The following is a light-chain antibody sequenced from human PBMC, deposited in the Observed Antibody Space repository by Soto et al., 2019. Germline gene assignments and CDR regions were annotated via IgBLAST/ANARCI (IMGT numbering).Light chain of an antibody. J-gene: IGKJ5*01. CDR1: PSVTNY. CDR2: GAF. Sequence: SQSAATLSLSTGERATLSCRASPSVTNYLAWYQQKPGQPPRLLIYGAFNRAAGIPARFSGSGSGTDFTLTISSLEPEDSAVYYCQQRNIWPPVTFAQGTRLAIK. V-gene: IGKV3-11*01. CDR3: QQRNIWPPVT.